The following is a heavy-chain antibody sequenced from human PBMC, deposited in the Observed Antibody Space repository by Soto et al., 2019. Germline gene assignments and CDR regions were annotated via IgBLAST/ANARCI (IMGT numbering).Heavy chain of an antibody. Sequence: GASVKVSCKASGYTFTSYGISWVRQAPGQGLEWMGWISAYNGNTNYAQKLQGRVTMTTDTSTSTAYMELRSLRSDDTAVYYCARDSLTIFEHYYYYMDVWGKGTTVTVSS. V-gene: IGHV1-18*01. CDR2: ISAYNGNT. D-gene: IGHD3-3*01. J-gene: IGHJ6*03. CDR3: ARDSLTIFEHYYYYMDV. CDR1: GYTFTSYG.